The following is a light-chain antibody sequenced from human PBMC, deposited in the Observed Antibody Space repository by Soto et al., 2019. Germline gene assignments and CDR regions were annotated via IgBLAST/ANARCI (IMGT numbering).Light chain of an antibody. CDR2: DAS. V-gene: IGKV3-11*01. CDR3: QHRSNWGLT. CDR1: QSVSSY. Sequence: EIVLTQSPATLSLSPGERATLSCRAGQSVSSYLAWYQQKPGQAPRLLIYDASNRATGIPARFSGSGSGTDFTLTISSLEPEDFAVYYCQHRSNWGLTFGGGTKVEIK. J-gene: IGKJ4*01.